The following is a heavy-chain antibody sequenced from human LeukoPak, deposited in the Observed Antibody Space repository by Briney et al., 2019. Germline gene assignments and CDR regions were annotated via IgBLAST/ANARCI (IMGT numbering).Heavy chain of an antibody. CDR2: IWYDGSNK. CDR1: GFIFNSYG. CDR3: AKDREGEHWLAHLDY. D-gene: IGHD6-19*01. J-gene: IGHJ4*02. V-gene: IGHV3-33*06. Sequence: GRPLRLSCAASGFIFNSYGMHWVRQAPGKGLEWVAVIWYDGSNKYYADSVKGRFTISRDNSKNTLYLQMGSLRAEDTAVYYCAKDREGEHWLAHLDYWGQGTLVTVSS.